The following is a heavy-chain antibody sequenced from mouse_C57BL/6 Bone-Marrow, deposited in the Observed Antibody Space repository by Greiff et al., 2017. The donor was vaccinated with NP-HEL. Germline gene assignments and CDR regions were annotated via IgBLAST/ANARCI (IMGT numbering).Heavy chain of an antibody. V-gene: IGHV1-69*01. Sequence: QVQLKQPGAELVMPGASVKLSCKASGYTFTSYWMHWVKQRPGQGLEWIGEIDPSDSYTNYNQKFKGKSTLTVDKSSSTAYMQLSSLTSEDSAVYYCARGRLAFDYWGQGTTLTVSS. CDR1: GYTFTSYW. J-gene: IGHJ2*01. D-gene: IGHD4-1*01. CDR2: IDPSDSYT. CDR3: ARGRLAFDY.